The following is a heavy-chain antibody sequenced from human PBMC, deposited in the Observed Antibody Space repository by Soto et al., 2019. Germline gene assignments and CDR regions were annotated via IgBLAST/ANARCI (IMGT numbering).Heavy chain of an antibody. V-gene: IGHV5-10-1*01. Sequence: LGESLKISCKGSGYSFTSYWISWVRQMPGKGLEWMGRIDPSDSYTNYSPSFQGHVTISADKSISTAYLQWSSLKASDTAMYYCARGGIAVAQFPGHNWYFDLWGRGTLVTVSS. D-gene: IGHD6-19*01. CDR3: ARGGIAVAQFPGHNWYFDL. CDR2: IDPSDSYT. J-gene: IGHJ2*01. CDR1: GYSFTSYW.